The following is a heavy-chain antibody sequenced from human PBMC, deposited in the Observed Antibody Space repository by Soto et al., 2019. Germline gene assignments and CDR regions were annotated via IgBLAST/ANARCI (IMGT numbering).Heavy chain of an antibody. D-gene: IGHD1-26*01. CDR1: GGSFSGYY. V-gene: IGHV4-34*01. J-gene: IGHJ6*02. CDR3: ARAKTRGSYYYYGMDV. CDR2: INHSGST. Sequence: SETLSLTCAVYGGSFSGYYWSWIRQPPGKGLEWIGKINHSGSTNYNPSLKSRVTISVDTSKNQFSLKLSSVTAADTAVYYCARAKTRGSYYYYGMDVWGQGTTVTVSS.